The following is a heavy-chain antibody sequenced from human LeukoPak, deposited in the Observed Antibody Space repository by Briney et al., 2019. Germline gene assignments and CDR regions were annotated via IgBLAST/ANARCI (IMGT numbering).Heavy chain of an antibody. CDR3: ARDNINSYGRTIGFDY. CDR2: IYYSGIT. J-gene: IGHJ4*02. CDR1: GGSISGYY. D-gene: IGHD5-18*01. Sequence: PSETLSLTCIVSGGSISGYYWTWIRQPPGKGLEWIGYIYYSGITNYNPSLKSRVTISVDTSKNQFSLKLSSVTAADTAVYYCARDNINSYGRTIGFDYWGQGTLVTVSS. V-gene: IGHV4-59*12.